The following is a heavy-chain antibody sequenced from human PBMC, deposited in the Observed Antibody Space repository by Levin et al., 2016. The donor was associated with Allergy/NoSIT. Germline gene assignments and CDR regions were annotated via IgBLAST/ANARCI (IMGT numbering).Heavy chain of an antibody. V-gene: IGHV3-23*01. CDR2: MSSPGRA. J-gene: IGHJ4*02. Sequence: GESLKISCAVSGFRFEDYAMNWVRQTPGKGLEWVSTMSSPGRAHYADFADGRFTISRDLSKNMLYLQMDNLRTEDTAMYFCVRYSDAWDFDFWGQGTLVTVSS. CDR1: GFRFEDYA. CDR3: VRYSDAWDFDF. D-gene: IGHD5-12*01.